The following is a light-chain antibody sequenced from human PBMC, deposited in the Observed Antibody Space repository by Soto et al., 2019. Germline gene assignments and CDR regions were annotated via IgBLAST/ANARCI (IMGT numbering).Light chain of an antibody. CDR1: QSISSSY. Sequence: EVLLTQAPATLSSSPRDTATLSCRVSQSISSSYLSWYQQRPGQAPRLLIYGASTRATGVPDRFSGSGSGTDFSLTISRLEPEDFAVYHCQQYSSSPRTFGEGTRLEIK. J-gene: IGKJ5*01. CDR2: GAS. CDR3: QQYSSSPRT. V-gene: IGKV3-20*01.